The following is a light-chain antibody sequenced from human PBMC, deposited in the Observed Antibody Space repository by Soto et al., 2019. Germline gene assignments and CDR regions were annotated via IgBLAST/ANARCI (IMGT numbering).Light chain of an antibody. Sequence: DIQMTQSPSSLSASVGDRVTITCRASQAINMYLNWYQQKPGKAPNLLIYTASTLESGVPSRFSRSGSGTDFTLTISSLQPEDFGTYYCHQTYTTPLTFGGGTKVEI. CDR2: TAS. J-gene: IGKJ4*01. CDR1: QAINMY. CDR3: HQTYTTPLT. V-gene: IGKV1-39*01.